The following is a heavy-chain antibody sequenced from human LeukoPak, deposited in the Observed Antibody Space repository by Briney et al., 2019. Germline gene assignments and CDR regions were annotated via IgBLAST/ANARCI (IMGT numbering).Heavy chain of an antibody. D-gene: IGHD4-17*01. V-gene: IGHV1-46*01. Sequence: PGASVKVSCKASGYIFTIYYMHWVRQAPGQGLEWMGIINLSGDTTTYAQRFQGRVTMTRDTSTSTAYMELRSLRSDDTAVYYCARGWLTDYGDPNWFDPWGQGTLVTVSS. CDR1: GYIFTIYY. CDR2: INLSGDTT. J-gene: IGHJ5*02. CDR3: ARGWLTDYGDPNWFDP.